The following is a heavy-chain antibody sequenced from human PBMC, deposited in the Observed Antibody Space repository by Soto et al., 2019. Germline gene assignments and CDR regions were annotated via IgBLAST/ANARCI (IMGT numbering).Heavy chain of an antibody. J-gene: IGHJ4*02. Sequence: ASVKVSCKTSGYTFTNTGVIWVRQAPGQGLEWMGWISAKSGDTNYAPNLQGRVTMTTDTSTTTAYMELRSLTSDDTAVYYCARAGDSNWNYISSSSWGQGTLVTVSS. CDR3: ARAGDSNWNYISSSS. D-gene: IGHD1-7*01. CDR1: GYTFTNTG. V-gene: IGHV1-18*04. CDR2: ISAKSGDT.